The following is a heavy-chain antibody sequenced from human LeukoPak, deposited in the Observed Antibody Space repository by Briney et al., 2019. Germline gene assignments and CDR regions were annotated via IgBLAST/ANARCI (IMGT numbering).Heavy chain of an antibody. J-gene: IGHJ4*02. Sequence: SETLSLTCTVSGGSLSSYYWSWIRGPGGKGGEWSGRIYTSGSTKYNPSLKSPVTMSLDQSKDQFSLTLSPVTVSDPGVHYCVGAQDYGDGHFDCRGQATLVTVCS. CDR3: VGAQDYGDGHFDC. CDR2: IYTSGST. D-gene: IGHD4-17*01. CDR1: GGSLSSYY. V-gene: IGHV4-4*07.